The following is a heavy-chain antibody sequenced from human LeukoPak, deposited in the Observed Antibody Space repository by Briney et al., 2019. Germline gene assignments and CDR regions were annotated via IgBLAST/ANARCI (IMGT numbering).Heavy chain of an antibody. CDR2: IYCGGST. J-gene: IGHJ4*02. CDR3: ARATLDN. Sequence: GGSLRLSCAASGFTVGSTYISWVRQAPGKGLEWISVIYCGGSTKYADSMKAQFTISRDNSKNTVYLQMNNLRAEDTAVYYCARATLDNWGQGTLVTVSS. V-gene: IGHV3-53*01. CDR1: GFTVGSTY.